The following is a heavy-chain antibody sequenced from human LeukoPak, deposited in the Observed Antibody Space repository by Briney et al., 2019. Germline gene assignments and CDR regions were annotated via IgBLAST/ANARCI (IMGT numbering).Heavy chain of an antibody. D-gene: IGHD2-21*02. CDR3: ARAYCGDDCALDY. CDR1: GFTFSNDV. V-gene: IGHV3-64*01. CDR2: ISSNGGST. J-gene: IGHJ4*02. Sequence: GGSLRLSCAASGFTFSNDVMHWVRQAPGKGLEYISAISSNGGSTEYANSVKGRFTISRDNSKDTLYLQMDSLRGEDMAVYYCARAYCGDDCALDYWGQGALVTVSS.